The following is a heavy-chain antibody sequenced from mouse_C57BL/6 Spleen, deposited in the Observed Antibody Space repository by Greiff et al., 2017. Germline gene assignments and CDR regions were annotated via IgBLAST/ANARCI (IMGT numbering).Heavy chain of an antibody. J-gene: IGHJ4*01. CDR3: ATYYDGYYVEAMDY. CDR2: IYPRDGST. D-gene: IGHD2-3*01. V-gene: IGHV1-85*01. Sequence: QVQLQQSGPELVKPGASVKLSCKASGYTFTSYDINWVKQRPGQGLEWIGWIYPRDGSTKYNEKFKGKATLTVDTSSSTAYMELHSLTSEDSAVYFCATYYDGYYVEAMDYWGQGTSVTVSS. CDR1: GYTFTSYD.